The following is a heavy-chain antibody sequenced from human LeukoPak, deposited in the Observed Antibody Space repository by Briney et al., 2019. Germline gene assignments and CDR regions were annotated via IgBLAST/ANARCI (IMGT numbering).Heavy chain of an antibody. CDR2: ISGSGGST. CDR3: AKGPVVPAATYCFDY. Sequence: GGSLRLSCAASGFTFSNYAMTWVRQAPGKGLEWVSAISGSGGSTFYADSVKGRFTVSRDNSKNTLYLQMNSLRAEDTAVYFCAKGPVVPAATYCFDYWGQGTLVTVSA. J-gene: IGHJ4*02. D-gene: IGHD2-2*01. V-gene: IGHV3-23*01. CDR1: GFTFSNYA.